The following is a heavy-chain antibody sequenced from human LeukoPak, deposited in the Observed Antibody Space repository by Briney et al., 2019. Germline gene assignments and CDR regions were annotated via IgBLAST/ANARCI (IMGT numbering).Heavy chain of an antibody. CDR2: INWNGRAI. Sequence: PGGSLRLSCAVSGFNFDDYGMSWVCQAPGKGLEWVSGINWNGRAIGYADSVKGRFTISRDNAKNTLYLQMNSLRAEDTAVYYCARDLRERSYDFWSGYYEAFDIWGQGTMVTVSS. CDR1: GFNFDDYG. D-gene: IGHD3-3*01. CDR3: ARDLRERSYDFWSGYYEAFDI. V-gene: IGHV3-20*04. J-gene: IGHJ3*02.